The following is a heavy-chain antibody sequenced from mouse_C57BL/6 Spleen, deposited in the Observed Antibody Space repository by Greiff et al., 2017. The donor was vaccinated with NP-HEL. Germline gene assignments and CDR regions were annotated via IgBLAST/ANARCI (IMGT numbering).Heavy chain of an antibody. D-gene: IGHD2-4*01. Sequence: EVQLQQSGPVLVKPGASVKMSCKASGYTFTDYYMNWVKQSHGKSLEWIGVINPYNGGTSYNQKFKGKATLTVDKSSSTAYMELNSLTSEDSAVYYCASSNYANYYAMDYWGQGTSVTVSS. V-gene: IGHV1-19*01. CDR1: GYTFTDYY. CDR2: INPYNGGT. J-gene: IGHJ4*01. CDR3: ASSNYANYYAMDY.